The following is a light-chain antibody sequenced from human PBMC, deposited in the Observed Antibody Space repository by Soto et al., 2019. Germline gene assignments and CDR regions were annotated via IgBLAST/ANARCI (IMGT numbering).Light chain of an antibody. CDR2: DVN. Sequence: QSVLARVAYVTRFHGQSITITKTETSSDVGRYNYVSWFQQHPGKVPKLIIYDVNNWPSGVSDRSSGSKSGNTASLTISGLQPEDEADYYCSSFTTSSTFVFGTGTKVTVL. V-gene: IGLV2-14*03. CDR1: SSDVGRYNY. J-gene: IGLJ1*01. CDR3: SSFTTSSTFV.